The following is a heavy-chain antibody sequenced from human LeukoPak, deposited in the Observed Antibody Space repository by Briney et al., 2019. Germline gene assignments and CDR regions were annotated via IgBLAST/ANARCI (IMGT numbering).Heavy chain of an antibody. CDR3: ARGDGYNDAEYLQH. V-gene: IGHV3-33*01. CDR1: GFTFSSYG. Sequence: GRSLRLSCAASGFTFSSYGMHWVRQAPGKGGEGVAVIWYDGSNKYYGDSVKGRFTISRDNSKKTLYLQMNSLSVEDTAVYYCARGDGYNDAEYLQHWGQGTLVTVS. CDR2: IWYDGSNK. D-gene: IGHD5-24*01. J-gene: IGHJ1*01.